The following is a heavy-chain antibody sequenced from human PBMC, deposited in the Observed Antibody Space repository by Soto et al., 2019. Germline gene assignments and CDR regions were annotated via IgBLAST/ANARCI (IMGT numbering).Heavy chain of an antibody. D-gene: IGHD6-19*01. CDR1: GYKFNIHG. V-gene: IGHV3-23*01. CDR2: ISGPAET. J-gene: IGHJ5*01. Sequence: DVKLLESGGGSVQPGVSLRLSCATSGYKFNIHGMTWVRQAPGKGLELVSNISGPAETYYADSVKGRFTISRDDSKATLYLKMNPRRVADTAIYFCAKDAVPGNGKWDWLDSWGQGTLVTVSS. CDR3: AKDAVPGNGKWDWLDS.